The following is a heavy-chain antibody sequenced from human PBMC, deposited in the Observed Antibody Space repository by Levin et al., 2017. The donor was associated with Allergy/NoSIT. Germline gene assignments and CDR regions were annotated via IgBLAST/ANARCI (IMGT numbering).Heavy chain of an antibody. CDR3: TRVSGYDSSAYLVD. CDR1: GFTFGDYA. CDR2: IGSKGYGGTT. V-gene: IGHV3-49*03. Sequence: GESLKISCTASGFTFGDYAMTWFRRAPGKGLEWVGFIGSKGYGGTTDYAASVRGRFTISRDDSKSIAYLQMNSLKMEDTAVYYCTRVSGYDSSAYLVDWGQGTLVTVSS. D-gene: IGHD3-22*01. J-gene: IGHJ4*02.